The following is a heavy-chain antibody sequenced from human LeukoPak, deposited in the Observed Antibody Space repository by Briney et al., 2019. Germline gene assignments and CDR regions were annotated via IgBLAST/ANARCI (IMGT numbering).Heavy chain of an antibody. CDR3: ARDAGYSYGYGDY. J-gene: IGHJ4*02. V-gene: IGHV4-61*02. CDR2: IYTSGST. D-gene: IGHD5-18*01. CDR1: GGSISSGSYY. Sequence: PSETLSLTCTVSGGSISSGSYYWSWIRQPAGKGLEWIGRIYTSGSTNYNPSLKSRVTISVDTSKNQFSLKLSSVTAADTAVYCCARDAGYSYGYGDYWGQGTLVTVSS.